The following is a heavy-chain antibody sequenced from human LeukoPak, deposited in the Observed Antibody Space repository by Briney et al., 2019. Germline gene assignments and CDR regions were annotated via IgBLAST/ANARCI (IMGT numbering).Heavy chain of an antibody. CDR2: IYISGST. D-gene: IGHD4-17*01. J-gene: IGHJ6*02. Sequence: SETLSLTCTVSGGSIRSGSYYCSWIRQPAGKGLEWIGRIYISGSTDYNPSLKSRVTISVDTSKNQLSLKLNSVTAADTAVYYCARDDYGASGYYYFGMDVWGQGTTVTVSS. V-gene: IGHV4-61*02. CDR3: ARDDYGASGYYYFGMDV. CDR1: GGSIRSGSYY.